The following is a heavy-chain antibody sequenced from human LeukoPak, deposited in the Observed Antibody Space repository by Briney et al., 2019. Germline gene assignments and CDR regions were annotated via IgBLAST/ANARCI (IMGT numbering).Heavy chain of an antibody. D-gene: IGHD5-12*01. Sequence: SETLSLTCTVSGGSISSSSYYWGCIRQPPGKGLEWIGSIYYSGSTYYNPSLKSRVTISVDTSKNQFSLKLSSVTAADTAVYYCAKSRVNIVATVFDYWGQGTLVTVSS. V-gene: IGHV4-39*01. J-gene: IGHJ4*02. CDR3: AKSRVNIVATVFDY. CDR1: GGSISSSSYY. CDR2: IYYSGST.